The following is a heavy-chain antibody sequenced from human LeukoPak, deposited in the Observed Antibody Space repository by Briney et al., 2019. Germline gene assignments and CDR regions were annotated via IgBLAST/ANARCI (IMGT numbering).Heavy chain of an antibody. CDR1: GYSFTTYW. J-gene: IGHJ4*02. CDR3: ARLRDYFDSSGYPYYFDY. D-gene: IGHD3-22*01. Sequence: GESLKISCKGSGYSFTTYWIGWVRQMPGKGLEWMGMIYPGDSDTRYSPSFEGQVTVSVDKSISTAYLQWSSLKASDTAMYYCARLRDYFDSSGYPYYFDYWGQGTLVTISS. V-gene: IGHV5-51*01. CDR2: IYPGDSDT.